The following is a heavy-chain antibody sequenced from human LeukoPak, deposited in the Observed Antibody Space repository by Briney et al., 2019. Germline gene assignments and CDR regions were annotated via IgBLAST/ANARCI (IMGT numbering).Heavy chain of an antibody. CDR1: GYSFTDYA. D-gene: IGHD2-2*02. J-gene: IGHJ5*02. V-gene: IGHV1-3*04. CDR2: INTANGKT. CDR3: ARDLYLKNWFDP. Sequence: ASVKVSYKASGYSFTDYAMHWVRQAPGQRLEWMGWINTANGKTKYSQKFQDRVTITRDTSATTAYMELSSLRSEDTAVFYCARDLYLKNWFDPWGLGTLVTVSS.